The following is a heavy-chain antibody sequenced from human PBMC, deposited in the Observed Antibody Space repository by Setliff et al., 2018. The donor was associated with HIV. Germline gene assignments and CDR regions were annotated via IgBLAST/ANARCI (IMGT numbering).Heavy chain of an antibody. CDR2: INHSGNT. CDR3: ARDSEGFDYYGSGSYSWFDP. D-gene: IGHD3-10*01. CDR1: GGSFSGYY. V-gene: IGHV4-34*01. Sequence: SETLSLTCAVYGGSFSGYYWSWIRQPPGKGLEWIGEINHSGNTNYNPSLKSRVTISVDTSKNQFSLKLSSVTAAGTAGYYCARDSEGFDYYGSGSYSWFDPWGQGTLVTVSS. J-gene: IGHJ5*02.